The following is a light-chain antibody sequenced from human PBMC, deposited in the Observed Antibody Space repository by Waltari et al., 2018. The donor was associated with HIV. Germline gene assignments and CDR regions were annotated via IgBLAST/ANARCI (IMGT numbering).Light chain of an antibody. CDR3: CSLALGNVVL. Sequence: QSALTQPASVSGSPGQSITISCTGTNNDLGYYNLVSWYLQHPVKAPKCIFYEVTQRPSGVFNRFSGSKAGNTASLTFSGLQAEDEADYFCCSLALGNVVLFGGGTKVTVL. CDR1: NNDLGYYNL. CDR2: EVT. J-gene: IGLJ3*02. V-gene: IGLV2-23*02.